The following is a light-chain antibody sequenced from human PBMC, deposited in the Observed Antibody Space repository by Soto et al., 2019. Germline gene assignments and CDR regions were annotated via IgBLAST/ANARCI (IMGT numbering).Light chain of an antibody. V-gene: IGKV3-20*01. J-gene: IGKJ2*01. CDR1: QSVDSSY. CDR2: GTS. CDR3: QQYDNSLYT. Sequence: ENVLTQSPDTLSLSPGXXATXSXRASQSVDSSYLAWYQQKPGQAPRLLIYGTSTRATGISDRFSGSGSGTDFALTINTLEPEDFAVYYCQQYDNSLYTFGQGTTLEIK.